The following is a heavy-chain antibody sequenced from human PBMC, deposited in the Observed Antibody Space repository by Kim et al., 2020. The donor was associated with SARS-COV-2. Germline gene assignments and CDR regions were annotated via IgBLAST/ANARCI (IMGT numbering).Heavy chain of an antibody. CDR3: VKSPREYCSTRECLYFDL. D-gene: IGHD2-2*01. V-gene: IGHV3-23*01. J-gene: IGHJ2*01. Sequence: GGSLRLSCAASGFAFSSYAMSWVRQAPGKDLEWVSSISSNGDNTLSADSVKGRLTISRDNSKDTLYLQMNSLRVEDTAVYYCVKSPREYCSTRECLYFDL. CDR1: GFAFSSYA. CDR2: ISSNGDNT.